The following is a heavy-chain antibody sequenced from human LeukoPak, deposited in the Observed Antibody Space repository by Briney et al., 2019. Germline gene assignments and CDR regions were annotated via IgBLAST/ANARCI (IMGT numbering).Heavy chain of an antibody. CDR1: GGSISSYY. D-gene: IGHD5-24*01. V-gene: IGHV4-59*06. CDR2: IYYSGST. CDR3: ARDRVGLTYYGMDV. Sequence: SETLSLTCTVSGGSISSYYWNWIRQHPGKGLEWIGYIYYSGSTYYNPSLKSRVTISVDTSKNQFSLKLSSVTAADTAVYYCARDRVGLTYYGMDVWGQGTTVTVSS. J-gene: IGHJ6*02.